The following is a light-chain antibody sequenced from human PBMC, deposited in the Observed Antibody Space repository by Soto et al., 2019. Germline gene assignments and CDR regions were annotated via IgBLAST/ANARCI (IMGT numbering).Light chain of an antibody. J-gene: IGLJ1*01. V-gene: IGLV2-23*01. CDR3: CSYAGSSTYV. CDR2: EGD. CDR1: SSDVGSYNF. Sequence: QSALTQPASVSVSPGQSITISCTGTSSDVGSYNFVSWYQQHPGKAPKLMIYEGDKRPSGVSDRFSGSKSGNTASLTISGLQSEDEADYYCCSYAGSSTYVFGTGTKATVL.